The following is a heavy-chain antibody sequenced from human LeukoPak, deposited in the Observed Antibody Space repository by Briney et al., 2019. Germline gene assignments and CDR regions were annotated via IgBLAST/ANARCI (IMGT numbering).Heavy chain of an antibody. J-gene: IGHJ4*02. CDR3: ARLWGHFDC. Sequence: GASLKTSCKGSGYSFTSYWIGWVRQLPGKGLWWMGIIDPGDSKTSYNPSFQGQTTIPANKSSSTAYLQWSSLKVSDTAMYYCARLWGHFDCWGQGTLVTVSS. D-gene: IGHD7-27*01. V-gene: IGHV5-51*01. CDR1: GYSFTSYW. CDR2: IDPGDSKT.